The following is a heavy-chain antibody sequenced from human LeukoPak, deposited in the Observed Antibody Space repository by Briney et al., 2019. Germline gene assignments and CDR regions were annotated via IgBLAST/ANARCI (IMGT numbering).Heavy chain of an antibody. CDR1: GFTFSSYG. D-gene: IGHD4-17*01. V-gene: IGHV3-30*02. Sequence: GGSLRLSCAASGFTFSSYGMHWVRQAPGKGLEWVAFIRYDGSNKYYVDSVKGRFTISRDNSKNTLYLQMNSLRAEDTAVYCCASPLEMYGDYPRPDYWGQGTLVTVSS. CDR2: IRYDGSNK. CDR3: ASPLEMYGDYPRPDY. J-gene: IGHJ4*02.